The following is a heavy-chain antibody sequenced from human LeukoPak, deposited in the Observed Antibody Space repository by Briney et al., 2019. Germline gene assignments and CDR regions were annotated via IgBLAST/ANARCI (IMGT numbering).Heavy chain of an antibody. V-gene: IGHV3-23*01. Sequence: GGSLRLSCAASGFTFSSYAMSWVRQAPGKGLEWVSAISGSGGSTYYADSVKGRFTISRDNSKNTLYLQMNSLRAEDTAVYYCAKTVDYYDSSGPDYWGXGTLVTVSS. D-gene: IGHD3-22*01. CDR3: AKTVDYYDSSGPDY. CDR1: GFTFSSYA. J-gene: IGHJ4*02. CDR2: ISGSGGST.